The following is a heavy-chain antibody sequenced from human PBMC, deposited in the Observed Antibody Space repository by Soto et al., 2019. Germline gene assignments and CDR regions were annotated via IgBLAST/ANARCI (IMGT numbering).Heavy chain of an antibody. V-gene: IGHV4-61*01. CDR1: GGSVSSGSYY. D-gene: IGHD5-18*01. CDR3: ASVRHHGYSYGFDY. Sequence: SETLSLTCTASGGSVSSGSYYWSWIRQPPGKGLEWIGYIYYSGSTNYNPSLKSRVTISVDTSKNQFSLKLSSVTAADTAVYYCASVRHHGYSYGFDYWGQGTLVTVSS. CDR2: IYYSGST. J-gene: IGHJ4*02.